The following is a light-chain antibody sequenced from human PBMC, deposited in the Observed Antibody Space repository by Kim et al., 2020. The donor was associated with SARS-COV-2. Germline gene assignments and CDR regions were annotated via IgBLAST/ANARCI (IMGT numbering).Light chain of an antibody. V-gene: IGLV2-8*01. Sequence: QSALTQPPSASGSPGQSVTISCIGTGSDIGTYDYVSWYQQHPGKAPKLMIFEVTKRPSGVPDRFSGSKSGNTASLTVSGLQTEDEADYFCSSYAARNTLVFGGGTQLTVL. J-gene: IGLJ2*01. CDR1: GSDIGTYDY. CDR3: SSYAARNTLV. CDR2: EVT.